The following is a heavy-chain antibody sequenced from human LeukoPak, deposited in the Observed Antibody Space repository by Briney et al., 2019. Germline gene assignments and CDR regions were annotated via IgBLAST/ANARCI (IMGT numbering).Heavy chain of an antibody. J-gene: IGHJ2*01. V-gene: IGHV3-7*01. Sequence: GGSLRLSCAASGFTFSNYWMSWVRQAPGKGLEWVANINQDGSEIYYGDSVKCRFTISRDNAKNSLNLQIDSLRAEDTAVYYCARDQGSMIVVQTTNWYFDLWGRGTLVTVSS. CDR2: INQDGSEI. CDR1: GFTFSNYW. CDR3: ARDQGSMIVVQTTNWYFDL. D-gene: IGHD3-22*01.